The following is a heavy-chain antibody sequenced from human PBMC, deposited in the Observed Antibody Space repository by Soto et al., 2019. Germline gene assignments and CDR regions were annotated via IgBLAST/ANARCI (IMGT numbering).Heavy chain of an antibody. D-gene: IGHD2-15*01. J-gene: IGHJ5*02. CDR3: ASLMVTATSVPGDWPDP. CDR2: ISASGDYT. Sequence: GGSLRLSCAVSGFSFSNYAMSWVRQAPGKGLEWASIISASGDYTYYADSVKGRFTISRDNSKNTMYMQMNNLRADDTAVYYCASLMVTATSVPGDWPDPWGQGILVTVSS. V-gene: IGHV3-23*01. CDR1: GFSFSNYA.